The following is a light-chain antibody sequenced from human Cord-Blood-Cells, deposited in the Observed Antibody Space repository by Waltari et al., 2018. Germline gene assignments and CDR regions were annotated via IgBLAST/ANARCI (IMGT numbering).Light chain of an antibody. CDR3: SSYTSSSTLGV. J-gene: IGLJ3*02. CDR1: SRAVGGYNY. CDR2: DVS. Sequence: SALTPPASVSGSPGQSITISCTGTSRAVGGYNYVSWYQQHPGKAPKLMIYDVSNRPSGVSNRVSGSKSGNTASLTISGLQAEDEADYYCSSYTSSSTLGVFGGGTKLTVL. V-gene: IGLV2-14*01.